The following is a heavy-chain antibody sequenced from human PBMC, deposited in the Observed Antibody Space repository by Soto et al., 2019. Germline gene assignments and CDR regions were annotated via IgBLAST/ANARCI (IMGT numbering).Heavy chain of an antibody. CDR2: ISSSSTTI. CDR3: ARDRPLGPYIYVWDY. D-gene: IGHD2-21*01. CDR1: GFTFSSYS. Sequence: EVQLVESGGDLVQPGGSLRLSCAASGFTFSSYSMNWVRKAPGKGLEWVSYISSSSTTIYYADSVKGRFTISRDNAKNSLYLQMNSLRDEDTAVYFCARDRPLGPYIYVWDYWGQGTLVTVSS. V-gene: IGHV3-48*02. J-gene: IGHJ4*02.